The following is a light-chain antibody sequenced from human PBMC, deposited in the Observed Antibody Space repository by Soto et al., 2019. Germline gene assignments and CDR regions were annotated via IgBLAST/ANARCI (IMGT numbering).Light chain of an antibody. J-gene: IGKJ1*01. CDR3: QQYGSSPT. CDR1: QSVSSY. V-gene: IGKV3-20*01. Sequence: EIVLTQSLATLSLSPGARAPLSCRASQSVSSYLAWYQQNPGQAPRLLIYGASNRATGIPDRFSGSGSGTDFTLTISRLEPEDFAVYYCQQYGSSPTLGQGTKVDIK. CDR2: GAS.